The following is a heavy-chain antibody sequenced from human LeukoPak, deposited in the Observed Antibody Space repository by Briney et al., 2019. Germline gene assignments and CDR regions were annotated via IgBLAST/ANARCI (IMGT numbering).Heavy chain of an antibody. CDR1: GFTFSSHG. CDR2: IWYDGSRT. V-gene: IGHV3-33*06. CDR3: AKDLSYAYLWFAP. Sequence: GGSLRLSCAASGFTFSSHGMQWVRQAPGKGLEWVALIWYDGSRTNYVDSVMGRFTISRDSSKNTLYLQMDNLRVEDTAVYFCAKDLSYAYLWFAPWGQGTLVTVHS. J-gene: IGHJ5*02. D-gene: IGHD2-2*02.